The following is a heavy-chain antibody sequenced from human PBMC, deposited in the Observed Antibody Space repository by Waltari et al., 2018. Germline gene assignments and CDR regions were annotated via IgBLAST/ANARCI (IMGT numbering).Heavy chain of an antibody. CDR3: AKAGGSWIRLAGLSEY. V-gene: IGHV3-23*01. J-gene: IGHJ4*02. Sequence: EVQLLESGGGLVQPGGSLRRSCAASGFTFSSYAMSWVRQAPGKGLEWVSAISANGGVTYYADSVKGRFTISRDNSKNTLYLQMDSLRADDTAVYYCAKAGGSWIRLAGLSEYWGQGTLVTVSS. D-gene: IGHD2-15*01. CDR1: GFTFSSYA. CDR2: ISANGGVT.